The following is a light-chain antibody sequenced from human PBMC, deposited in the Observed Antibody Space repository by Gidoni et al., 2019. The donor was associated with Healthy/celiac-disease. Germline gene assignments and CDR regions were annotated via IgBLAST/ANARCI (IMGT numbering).Light chain of an antibody. Sequence: DIQMTKSPSSLSASVGDRVTITCRASQSISSYLNWYQQKPGKAPKLLIYAASSLQSGVPSRFSGSGSGTDFTLTISRLQPEDFATYYCQQSYSTLGTFGQGTKVEIK. CDR3: QQSYSTLGT. CDR1: QSISSY. CDR2: AAS. V-gene: IGKV1-39*01. J-gene: IGKJ1*01.